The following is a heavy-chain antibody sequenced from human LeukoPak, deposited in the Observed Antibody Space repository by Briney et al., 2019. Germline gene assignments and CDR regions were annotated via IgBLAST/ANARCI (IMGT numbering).Heavy chain of an antibody. CDR3: AGGWFGEDYYFDY. Sequence: PGGSLRLSCAASGFTFSSYAMSWVRQAPGKGLEWVSAISGSGGSTYYADSVKGRSTISRDNSKNTLYLQMNSLRAEDTAVYYCAGGWFGEDYYFDYWGQGTLVTVSS. D-gene: IGHD3-10*01. CDR2: ISGSGGST. J-gene: IGHJ4*02. V-gene: IGHV3-23*01. CDR1: GFTFSSYA.